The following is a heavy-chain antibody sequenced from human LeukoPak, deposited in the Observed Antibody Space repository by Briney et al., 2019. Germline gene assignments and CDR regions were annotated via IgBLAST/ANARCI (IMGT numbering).Heavy chain of an antibody. Sequence: SVKVSCKASGGTFSSYAISWVRQAPGQGLEWMGGIIPIFGTANYAQKFQGRVTITADESTSTAYMELSSLRSEDTAVYYCARLLRYFDWAYGMDVWGKGTTVTVSS. D-gene: IGHD3-9*01. CDR1: GGTFSSYA. CDR2: IIPIFGTA. J-gene: IGHJ6*04. CDR3: ARLLRYFDWAYGMDV. V-gene: IGHV1-69*13.